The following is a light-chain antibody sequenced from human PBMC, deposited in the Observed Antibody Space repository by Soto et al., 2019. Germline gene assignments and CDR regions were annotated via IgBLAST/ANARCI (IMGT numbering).Light chain of an antibody. CDR1: SKDVGCYNF. CDR2: DVN. J-gene: IGLJ1*01. CDR3: SSYAGSNNFV. V-gene: IGLV2-8*01. Sequence: QSVLTQPPSASGSPGQSVTISCTGTSKDVGCYNFVSWYQQYPGKAPKLMIYDVNKRPSGVPDRFSGSKSGNTASLTVSGLQAEDEADYYCSSYAGSNNFVFGTGTKVTVL.